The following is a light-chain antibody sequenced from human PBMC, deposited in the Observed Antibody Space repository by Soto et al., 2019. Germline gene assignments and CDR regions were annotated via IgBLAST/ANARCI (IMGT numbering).Light chain of an antibody. CDR2: KAS. J-gene: IGKJ1*01. Sequence: DIQMTQSPSTLSGSVGDRVTITCRASQTISSWLAWYQQKPGKAPKLLIYKASTLKSGVPSRSSGSGSGTEFTLTISSLQPDDFATYYCQHYNSYWTFAQGTKVDIK. CDR3: QHYNSYWT. CDR1: QTISSW. V-gene: IGKV1-5*03.